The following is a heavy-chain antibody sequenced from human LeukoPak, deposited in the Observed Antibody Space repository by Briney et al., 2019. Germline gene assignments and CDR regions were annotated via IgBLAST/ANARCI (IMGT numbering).Heavy chain of an antibody. J-gene: IGHJ4*02. Sequence: PGGSLRLSCVASGFTFSSYSMNWVRQAPGKGLEFISYINSRSSTIYYADVVKGRFTISRDNAKNSLYLQMSSLRAEDTALYYCARDRSVLGYNYDSHVDAFEHWGQGTPVTVSS. CDR3: ARDRSVLGYNYDSHVDAFEH. V-gene: IGHV3-48*01. CDR2: INSRSSTI. CDR1: GFTFSSYS. D-gene: IGHD5-18*01.